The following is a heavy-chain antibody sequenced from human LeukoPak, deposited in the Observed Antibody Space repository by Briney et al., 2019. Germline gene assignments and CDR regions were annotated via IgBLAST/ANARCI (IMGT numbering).Heavy chain of an antibody. CDR3: AGRQLDV. J-gene: IGHJ3*01. D-gene: IGHD2-2*01. CDR1: GGSFSGYY. CDR2: INHSGST. V-gene: IGHV4-34*01. Sequence: SETLSLTCAVYGGSFSGYYWSWMRQPPGKGLEWIGEINHSGSTNYNPSLKSRVTISVDTSKNQCPLKLSSAPAADTVVYYWAGRQLDVWGQGTMVTVSS.